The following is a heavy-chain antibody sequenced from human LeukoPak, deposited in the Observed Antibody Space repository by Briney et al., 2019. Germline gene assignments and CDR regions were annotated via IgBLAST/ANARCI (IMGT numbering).Heavy chain of an antibody. CDR3: ARPTYHDFWSGYYWDY. V-gene: IGHV4-39*01. CDR2: IYYSGST. J-gene: IGHJ4*02. CDR1: GGSISSSSYY. Sequence: SETLSLTCTVSGGSISSSSYYWGWIRQPPGKGLEWIGSIYYSGSTYYNPSLKSRVTISVDTSKNQFSLKLSSVTAADTAVYYCARPTYHDFWSGYYWDYWGQGTLVTVSS. D-gene: IGHD3-3*01.